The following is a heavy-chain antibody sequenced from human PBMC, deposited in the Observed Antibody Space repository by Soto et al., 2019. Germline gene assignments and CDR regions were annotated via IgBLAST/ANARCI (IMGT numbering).Heavy chain of an antibody. CDR1: GGSLSSYY. Sequence: PSETLSLTCVVSGGSLSSYYWSWIRQPPGKGLEWIGYIYYSGSTNYNPSLKSRVTISVDTSKNQFSLRLSSVTAADTAVYYCARHKDCSGGSCNAVGYYYGLDVWGQGTTV. D-gene: IGHD2-15*01. CDR2: IYYSGST. V-gene: IGHV4-59*08. CDR3: ARHKDCSGGSCNAVGYYYGLDV. J-gene: IGHJ6*02.